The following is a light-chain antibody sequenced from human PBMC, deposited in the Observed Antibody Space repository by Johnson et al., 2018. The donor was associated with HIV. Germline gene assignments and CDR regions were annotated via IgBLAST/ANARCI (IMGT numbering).Light chain of an antibody. J-gene: IGLJ1*01. Sequence: QSVLTQPPSVSAAPGQRVTISCFGSSSNIGNNFVSWYQQFPGTAPKLIIYDNNKRPSGIPDRFSGSKSGTSATLGITGLQTGDEADYYCGTWDSSLSAEVFGTGTKVTVL. CDR3: GTWDSSLSAEV. CDR1: SSNIGNNF. V-gene: IGLV1-51*01. CDR2: DNN.